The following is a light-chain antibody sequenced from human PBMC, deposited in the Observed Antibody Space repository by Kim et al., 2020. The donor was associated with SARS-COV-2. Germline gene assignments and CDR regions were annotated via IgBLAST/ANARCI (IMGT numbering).Light chain of an antibody. CDR1: QSVSSSY. V-gene: IGKV3-20*01. CDR2: GAS. J-gene: IGKJ2*03. CDR3: QQYGSSPLYS. Sequence: SPGERAPPSCRASQSVSSSYLAGYQQKPGQAPRLLIYGASSRATGIPDRFSGSGSGTDFTLTISRLEPEDFAVYYCQQYGSSPLYSFGQGTKLEI.